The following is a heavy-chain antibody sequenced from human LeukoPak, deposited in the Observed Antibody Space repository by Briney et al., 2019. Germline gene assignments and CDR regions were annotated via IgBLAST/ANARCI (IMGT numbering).Heavy chain of an antibody. CDR3: ARVTVYGDY. D-gene: IGHD4-17*01. Sequence: GGSLRLSCAASGFTFNTYSMNWVRQAPGKGLEWVSSISGSSSYIYYADSLKGRFTISRDNAKNSLYLQMNSLRAEDTAVYYCARVTVYGDYWGQGTLVTVSS. J-gene: IGHJ4*02. V-gene: IGHV3-21*01. CDR2: ISGSSSYI. CDR1: GFTFNTYS.